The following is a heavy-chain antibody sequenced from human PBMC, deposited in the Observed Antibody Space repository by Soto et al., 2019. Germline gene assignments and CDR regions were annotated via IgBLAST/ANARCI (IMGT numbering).Heavy chain of an antibody. D-gene: IGHD6-13*01. CDR2: ISSDSSYI. V-gene: IGHV3-21*02. Sequence: EVQLVESGGGLVKPGGSLRLSCAASGFTFSTYTMNWVRQAPGKGLEWVSSISSDSSYIYYADSVKGRFTISRDNAKNSLYLQMNSLRAEDTAVYYCARDDKHTSSDNDWGQGTLVTVSS. CDR1: GFTFSTYT. CDR3: ARDDKHTSSDND. J-gene: IGHJ4*02.